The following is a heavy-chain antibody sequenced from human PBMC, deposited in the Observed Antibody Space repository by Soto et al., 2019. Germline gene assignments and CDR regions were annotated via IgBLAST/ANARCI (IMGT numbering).Heavy chain of an antibody. CDR1: GFIVSSSY. Sequence: EVQVVESGGGLVQPGGSLRLSCAASGFIVSSSYMSWVRQAPGKGLEWVAVIYSAGRTYYADSVKGRFTIYRDSSKNTLYLQMDSLRAEDTAGYYCTRSPTRTNYADCFDPWGKGTLVTGSS. V-gene: IGHV3-66*01. J-gene: IGHJ5*02. D-gene: IGHD4-4*01. CDR3: TRSPTRTNYADCFDP. CDR2: IYSAGRT.